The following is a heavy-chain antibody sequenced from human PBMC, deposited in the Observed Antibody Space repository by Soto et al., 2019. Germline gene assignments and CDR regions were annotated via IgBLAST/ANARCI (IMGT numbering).Heavy chain of an antibody. CDR1: GFTFSSYS. Sequence: EVQLVESGGGLVQPGGSLRLSCAASGFTFSSYSMNWVRQAPGKGLEWVSYISSSSSTIYYADSVKGRFTISRDNAKNSLYLQMNSLRAEDTAVYYGATGYYYYGMDVWGQGTTVTVSS. CDR3: ATGYYYYGMDV. CDR2: ISSSSSTI. V-gene: IGHV3-48*01. J-gene: IGHJ6*02.